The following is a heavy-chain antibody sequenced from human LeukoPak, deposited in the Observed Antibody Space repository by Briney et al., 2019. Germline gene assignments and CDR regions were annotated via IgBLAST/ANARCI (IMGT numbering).Heavy chain of an antibody. V-gene: IGHV1-69*05. D-gene: IGHD2-2*01. J-gene: IGHJ4*02. Sequence: GSSVKVSCKASGGTFISYAISWVRQAPGEGGEWMGRIIPICGTANYAQKFQGRVTITTDESTSTAYMELSSLRSEDTAVYYCARDIVVVPAAIDYWGQGTLVTVSS. CDR1: GGTFISYA. CDR2: IIPICGTA. CDR3: ARDIVVVPAAIDY.